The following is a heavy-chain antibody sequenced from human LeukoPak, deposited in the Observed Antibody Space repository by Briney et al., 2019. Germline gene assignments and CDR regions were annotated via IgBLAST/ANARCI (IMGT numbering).Heavy chain of an antibody. CDR1: GYSFTSSW. J-gene: IGHJ5*02. Sequence: RGESLKISCQASGYSFTSSWIGWARQMPGKGLEWMAIINPGDSDTRYSPSFQGQVTISADKSISTVYLQWGSLTASDTAMYYCARQPGAGWFDPWGQGTLVTVSS. CDR3: ARQPGAGWFDP. D-gene: IGHD3-10*01. V-gene: IGHV5-51*01. CDR2: INPGDSDT.